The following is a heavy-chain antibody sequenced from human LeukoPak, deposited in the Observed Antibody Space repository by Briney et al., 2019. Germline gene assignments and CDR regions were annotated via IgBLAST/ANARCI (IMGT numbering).Heavy chain of an antibody. Sequence: GGSLRLSCVASGFTFSTYWMSWVRQAPGKGLEWVANIKQDGGEKYSVDSVKGRFTISRDNAKSSLYLQVNNLRVEDTAVYYCATSQTTSGRYGNAFDIWGQGTMVTVSS. D-gene: IGHD6-19*01. CDR1: GFTFSTYW. CDR2: IKQDGGEK. V-gene: IGHV3-7*03. J-gene: IGHJ3*02. CDR3: ATSQTTSGRYGNAFDI.